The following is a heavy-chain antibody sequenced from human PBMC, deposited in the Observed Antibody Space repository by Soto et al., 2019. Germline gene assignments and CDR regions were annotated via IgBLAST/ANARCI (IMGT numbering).Heavy chain of an antibody. CDR2: ISGSGGGT. CDR1: GFTFSNYA. CDR3: ARILDHSSSWYGY. V-gene: IGHV3-23*01. J-gene: IGHJ4*02. D-gene: IGHD6-13*01. Sequence: EVQLLESGGGLVQPGGSLRISCAASGFTFSNYAMSWVRQAPGKGLEWVSLISGSGGGTYHVDSVKGRFTISRDNSKNTLILQMNSQRAEDTAVYYCARILDHSSSWYGYWGQGTLVTVSS.